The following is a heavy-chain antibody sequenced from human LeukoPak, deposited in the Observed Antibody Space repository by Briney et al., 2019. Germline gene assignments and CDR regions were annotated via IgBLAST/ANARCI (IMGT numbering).Heavy chain of an antibody. J-gene: IGHJ3*02. Sequence: ASVKVSCKASGGTFSSYAISWVRQAPGQGLEWMGGIIPIFGTANYAQKFQGRATITADESTSTAYMELSSLRSEDTAVYYCARDLDYDYYGPGGAFDIWGQGTMVTVSS. CDR1: GGTFSSYA. CDR3: ARDLDYDYYGPGGAFDI. V-gene: IGHV1-69*13. D-gene: IGHD3-10*01. CDR2: IIPIFGTA.